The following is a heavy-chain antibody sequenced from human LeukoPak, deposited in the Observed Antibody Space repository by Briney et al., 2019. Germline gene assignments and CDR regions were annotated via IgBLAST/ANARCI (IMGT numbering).Heavy chain of an antibody. CDR1: GFTFSSYA. CDR2: IRYDGSNK. D-gene: IGHD3-22*01. J-gene: IGHJ4*02. Sequence: GGSLRLSCAASGFTFSSYAMSWVRQAPGKGLEWVAFIRYDGSNKYYADSVKGRFTISRDNSKNTLYLQMNSLRAEDTAVYYCAKIAYYYDSSGYYWGQGTLVTVSS. V-gene: IGHV3-30*02. CDR3: AKIAYYYDSSGYY.